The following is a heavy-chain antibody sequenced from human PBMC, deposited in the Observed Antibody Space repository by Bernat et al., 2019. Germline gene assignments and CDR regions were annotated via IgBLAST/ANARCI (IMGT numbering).Heavy chain of an antibody. J-gene: IGHJ6*03. Sequence: QVQLQESGPGLVRPSETLSLTCNVSGGSISGYYWTWIRQPPGKGLEWIGYIYYSGNTNYSPSLESRVTISVDTSKNQFSLKLSSVTAADTAVYFCARVTQGVDKHFYYYMDVWGKGTTVTVSS. D-gene: IGHD3-3*01. CDR1: GGSISGYY. CDR2: IYYSGNT. CDR3: ARVTQGVDKHFYYYMDV. V-gene: IGHV4-59*01.